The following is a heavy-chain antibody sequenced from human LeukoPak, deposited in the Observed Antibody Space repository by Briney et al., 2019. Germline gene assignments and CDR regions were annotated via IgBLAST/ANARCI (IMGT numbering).Heavy chain of an antibody. D-gene: IGHD3-22*01. Sequence: PSETLSLTCTVSGGSISSYYWSWIRQPPGKGLEWIGYIYYSGSTNYNPSLKSRVTISVDTSKNQFSLKLSSVAAADTAVYYCAGASYDSSGVHWGQGTLVTVSS. CDR2: IYYSGST. CDR1: GGSISSYY. J-gene: IGHJ4*02. V-gene: IGHV4-59*01. CDR3: AGASYDSSGVH.